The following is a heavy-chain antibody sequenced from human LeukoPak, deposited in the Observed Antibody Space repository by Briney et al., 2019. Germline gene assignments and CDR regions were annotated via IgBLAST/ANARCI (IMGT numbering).Heavy chain of an antibody. V-gene: IGHV3-23*01. D-gene: IGHD3-9*01. CDR1: GFTFSSYA. Sequence: GGSLRLSCAASGFTFSSYAMSWVRQAPGKGLEWVSAISGSGGSTYHADSVKGRFTISRDNSKNTLYLQMNSLRAEDTAVYYCAKDGGHYDILTGYYRSLGLDYWGQGTLVTVSS. CDR3: AKDGGHYDILTGYYRSLGLDY. CDR2: ISGSGGST. J-gene: IGHJ4*02.